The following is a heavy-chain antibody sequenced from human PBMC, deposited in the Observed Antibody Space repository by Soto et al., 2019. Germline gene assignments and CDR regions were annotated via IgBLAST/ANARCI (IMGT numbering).Heavy chain of an antibody. J-gene: IGHJ6*02. V-gene: IGHV1-18*01. CDR2: INTYHGNT. CDR3: ARSPGYSASGGYFWYGMKI. D-gene: IGHD6-13*01. CDR1: GYTFTNYG. Sequence: QVQLVQSGAQLKKPGASVKVSCKASGYTFTNYGISWVRQAPGQGLEGMGWINTYHGNTKYAQKLQGRVNMTKDTSTSTAYMELTSLRSDDTAVYYCARSPGYSASGGYFWYGMKIWGQGTTVIVSS.